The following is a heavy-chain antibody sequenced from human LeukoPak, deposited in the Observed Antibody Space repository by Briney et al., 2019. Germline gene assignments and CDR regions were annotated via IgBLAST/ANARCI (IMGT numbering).Heavy chain of an antibody. Sequence: SETLSLTCAVYGGSFSGYYWSWIRQPPGKGLEWIGEINHSGSTNYNPSLKSRVTISVDTSKNQFSLKLSSVTAADTAVYYCAREMGGIVVVPAATPNWFDPWGQGTLVTVSS. J-gene: IGHJ5*02. CDR1: GGSFSGYY. CDR2: INHSGST. V-gene: IGHV4-34*01. D-gene: IGHD2-2*01. CDR3: AREMGGIVVVPAATPNWFDP.